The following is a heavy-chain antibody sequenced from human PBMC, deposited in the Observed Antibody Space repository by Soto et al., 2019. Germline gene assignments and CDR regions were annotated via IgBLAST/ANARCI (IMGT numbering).Heavy chain of an antibody. J-gene: IGHJ6*03. CDR2: ITGSGDNT. CDR1: GFTFTSYA. Sequence: EVQLLEFGGGLVQPGGSLRLSCVASGFTFTSYAMTWVRQAPGKGLEWVSTITGSGDNTYYADSVKGRFTISRDNSKNTLYLQMNSLRAEDTAVYYCTKGGGFQSSYYMDVWGKGTTVSVSS. D-gene: IGHD5-12*01. V-gene: IGHV3-23*01. CDR3: TKGGGFQSSYYMDV.